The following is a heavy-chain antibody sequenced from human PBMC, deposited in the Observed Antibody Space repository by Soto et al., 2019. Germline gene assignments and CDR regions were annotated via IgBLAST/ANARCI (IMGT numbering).Heavy chain of an antibody. CDR3: ATNYGSGSAHFAY. J-gene: IGHJ4*02. Sequence: QVQLVQSGAEVKKPGSSVKVSCTASGGTFNFYSISWVRQAPGQGLEWVGRVIPMVGISEYAQKFQGRVTITADKSTSTAYMNLRSLRSEDTAVYYCATNYGSGSAHFAYWGQGTLVTVSS. D-gene: IGHD3-10*01. V-gene: IGHV1-69*02. CDR2: VIPMVGIS. CDR1: GGTFNFYS.